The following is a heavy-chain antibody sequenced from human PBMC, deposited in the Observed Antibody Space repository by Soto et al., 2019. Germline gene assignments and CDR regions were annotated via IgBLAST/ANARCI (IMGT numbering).Heavy chain of an antibody. J-gene: IGHJ6*04. CDR1: GGSISSSSSYY. CDR3: ARRGGSSAWGATDV. V-gene: IGHV4-39*01. Sequence: SSETLSLTCTVSGGSISSSSSYYWAWIRQPPGKGLEWIGSINYSGATSYNPSLKSRVTISVDTSKNQFSLSSVTATDTAVYYCARRGGSSAWGATDVRGKGTTVTVSS. D-gene: IGHD3-16*02. CDR2: INYSGAT.